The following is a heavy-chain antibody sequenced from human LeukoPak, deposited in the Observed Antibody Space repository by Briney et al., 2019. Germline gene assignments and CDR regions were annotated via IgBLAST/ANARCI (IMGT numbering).Heavy chain of an antibody. V-gene: IGHV3-11*01. CDR1: GFTFSDYY. Sequence: GVSPRLSCAASGFTFSDYYMSWIRQAPGKGLEWVSYISSSGSTIYYADSVKGRFTISRDNAKNSLYLQMNSLRAEDTAVYYCARDKDYYGSGSYLNYFDYWGQGTLVTVSP. CDR2: ISSSGSTI. J-gene: IGHJ4*02. CDR3: ARDKDYYGSGSYLNYFDY. D-gene: IGHD3-10*01.